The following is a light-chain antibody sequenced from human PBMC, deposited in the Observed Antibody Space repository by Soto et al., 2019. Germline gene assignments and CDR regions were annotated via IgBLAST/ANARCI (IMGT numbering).Light chain of an antibody. V-gene: IGKV1-5*01. CDR1: QSVSTW. CDR3: QEYNSYYT. Sequence: DIQMTQSPSTLSASVGDRVTFSCRASQSVSTWLAWYQQKPGKAPKLLIYDASRLDSGVPSRFSGSGSGTEFTLTISSLQLDDSATYYCQEYNSYYTFGQGTKLEIK. CDR2: DAS. J-gene: IGKJ2*01.